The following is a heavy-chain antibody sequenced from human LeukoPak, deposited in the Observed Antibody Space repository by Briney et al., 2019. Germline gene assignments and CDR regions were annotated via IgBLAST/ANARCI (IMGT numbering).Heavy chain of an antibody. V-gene: IGHV1-2*06. J-gene: IGHJ4*02. Sequence: ASVKVSCKASGYTFTGYYMHWVRQAPGQGLEWMGRINPNSGGTNYAQKFQGRVTMTRDTSISTAYMELSRLRPDDTAVYYCARDLYSSSSESYWGQGTLVTVSS. CDR1: GYTFTGYY. CDR2: INPNSGGT. D-gene: IGHD6-6*01. CDR3: ARDLYSSSSESY.